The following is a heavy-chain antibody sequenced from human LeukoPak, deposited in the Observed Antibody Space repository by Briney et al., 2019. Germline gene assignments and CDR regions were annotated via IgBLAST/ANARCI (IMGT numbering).Heavy chain of an antibody. CDR3: ARVQQTYCGGDCYPYYYYYYGMDV. V-gene: IGHV3-21*01. Sequence: PGGSLRLSCAAAGVTFSSYSMNLVRQAPGKGLEWVSSISSSSSYIYYADSVKGRFTISRDNAKNTLYLQMNSLRAEDTAVYYCARVQQTYCGGDCYPYYYYYYGMDVWGQGTTVTVSS. J-gene: IGHJ6*02. CDR1: GVTFSSYS. CDR2: ISSSSSYI. D-gene: IGHD2-21*02.